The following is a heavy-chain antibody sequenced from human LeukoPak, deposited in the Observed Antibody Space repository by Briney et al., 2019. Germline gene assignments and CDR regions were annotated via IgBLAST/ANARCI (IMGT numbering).Heavy chain of an antibody. CDR3: ARHLYRAFDY. J-gene: IGHJ4*02. CDR1: GFTFSSYS. V-gene: IGHV3-21*01. Sequence: GGSLRLSCAASGFTFSSYSMNWVRQAPGKGLEWVSSISSSSSYISYADSVKGRFTISRDNAKNSLYLQMNSLRDEDTAVYYCARHLYRAFDYWGQGTLVAVSS. D-gene: IGHD1-26*01. CDR2: ISSSSSYI.